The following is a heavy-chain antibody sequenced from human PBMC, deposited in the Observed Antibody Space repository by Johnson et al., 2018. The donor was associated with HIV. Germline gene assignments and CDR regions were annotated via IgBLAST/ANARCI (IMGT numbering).Heavy chain of an antibody. CDR3: ARAQVLADDVFNI. D-gene: IGHD4/OR15-4a*01. V-gene: IGHV3-74*01. CDR2: HQSEGGST. J-gene: IGHJ3*02. Sequence: VQLVESGGGLVQPGGSLRLSCAASGFSFSSSWMHWVRQAPGKGLVWVSRHQSEGGSTSYADFGKGRFNIPRDNAKSTLSLQMNSLRADDTAVYFCARAQVLADDVFNIWGQGTMVTVSS. CDR1: GFSFSSSW.